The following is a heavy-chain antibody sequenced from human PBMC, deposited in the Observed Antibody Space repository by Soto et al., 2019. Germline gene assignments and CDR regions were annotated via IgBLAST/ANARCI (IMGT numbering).Heavy chain of an antibody. J-gene: IGHJ4*02. CDR2: IYYSGST. Sequence: QVQLQESGPGLVKPSQTLSLTCTVSGGSISSGGYYWSWIRQHPGKGLEWIGYIYYSGSTYCNPSLKSRVTISVDTSKRQFSLKLSSVIAADTAVYYCARESEAGSGSYYSFDYWGQGTLVTVSS. CDR3: ARESEAGSGSYYSFDY. V-gene: IGHV4-31*03. D-gene: IGHD3-10*01. CDR1: GGSISSGGYY.